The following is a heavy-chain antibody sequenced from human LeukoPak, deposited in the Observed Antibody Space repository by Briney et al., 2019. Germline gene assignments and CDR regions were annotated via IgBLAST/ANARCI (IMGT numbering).Heavy chain of an antibody. CDR2: ISGTGGST. CDR3: AKGAAGTAGYYYYYYMDV. V-gene: IGHV3-23*01. J-gene: IGHJ6*03. CDR1: GFTFSTYA. D-gene: IGHD6-19*01. Sequence: GGSLRLSCAASGFTFSTYAMTWVRQAPGKGLEWVSLISGTGGSTYYADSVKGRFTISRDNSKNTLYLQMNSLRAEDTAIYYCAKGAAGTAGYYYYYYMDVWGKGTTVTVSS.